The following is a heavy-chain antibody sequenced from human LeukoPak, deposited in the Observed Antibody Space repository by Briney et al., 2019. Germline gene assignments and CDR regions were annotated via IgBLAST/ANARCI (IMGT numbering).Heavy chain of an antibody. Sequence: GASLTVSCKASGYTFTRYLMHWVRQAPGQGLEWMGAINPYGGTTNYAQKFQGRVSMTRDTSTSTIYMELSTLTSDDTAVFYCAREYEVIESSGSRSSFEYWGQGTLVTVA. V-gene: IGHV1-46*01. CDR3: AREYEVIESSGSRSSFEY. J-gene: IGHJ4*02. D-gene: IGHD3-22*01. CDR1: GYTFTRYL. CDR2: INPYGGTT.